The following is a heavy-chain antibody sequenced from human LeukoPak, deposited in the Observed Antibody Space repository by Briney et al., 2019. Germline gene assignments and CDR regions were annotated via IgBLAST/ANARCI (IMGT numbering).Heavy chain of an antibody. V-gene: IGHV3-74*01. CDR3: ARSPYGVSFDY. CDR1: GFTFSNSW. Sequence: GGSLRLSCAASGFTFSNSWMHWVRQAPGKGLVWVSRINSDGSVTFYADSVKGRFTISRDNAKNTLYLQMNSLRAEDTAVYYSARSPYGVSFDYWGQGTLVTVSS. CDR2: INSDGSVT. D-gene: IGHD4-17*01. J-gene: IGHJ4*02.